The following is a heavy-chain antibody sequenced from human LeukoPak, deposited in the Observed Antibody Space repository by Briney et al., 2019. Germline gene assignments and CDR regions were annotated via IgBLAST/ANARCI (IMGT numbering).Heavy chain of an antibody. CDR3: ARNGELDYYYHMDV. Sequence: GSLRLSCAASGFTFSSYWMSWVRQAPGKGLEWVANIKQDGSEKYYVDSVKGRFTISRDNAKNSLYLQMNSLRAEDTAVYYCARNGELDYYYHMDVWGKGTTVTVSS. D-gene: IGHD1-26*01. V-gene: IGHV3-7*01. J-gene: IGHJ6*03. CDR2: IKQDGSEK. CDR1: GFTFSSYW.